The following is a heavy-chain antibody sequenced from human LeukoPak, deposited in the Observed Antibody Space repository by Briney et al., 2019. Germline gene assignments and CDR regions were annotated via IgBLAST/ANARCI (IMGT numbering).Heavy chain of an antibody. D-gene: IGHD2-2*01. CDR1: GGSISSSSYY. V-gene: IGHV4-39*01. J-gene: IGHJ5*02. CDR3: ARHLGDVVVVPAAKNWFDP. CDR2: IYYSGST. Sequence: PSETLSLTCTVSGGSISSSSYYWGWIRQPPGKGLEWIGCIYYSGSTYYNPSLKSRVTISVDTSKNQFSLKLSSVTAADTAVYYCARHLGDVVVVPAAKNWFDPWGQGTLVTVSS.